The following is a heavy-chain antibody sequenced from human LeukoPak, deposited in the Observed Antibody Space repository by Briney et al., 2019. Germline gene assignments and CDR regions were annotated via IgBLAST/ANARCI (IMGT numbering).Heavy chain of an antibody. CDR3: ARHFVAASVTYNWFDS. CDR1: GDSISTSTDY. D-gene: IGHD6-19*01. V-gene: IGHV4-39*01. Sequence: SETPSLTCTVSGDSISTSTDYWGWIRQPPGKGLEWIGSRFYSGDTYYNPSLESRVTIFVDTPKNQFSLKLSSVTAADTAVYYCARHFVAASVTYNWFDSWGQGTLVTVSS. J-gene: IGHJ5*01. CDR2: RFYSGDT.